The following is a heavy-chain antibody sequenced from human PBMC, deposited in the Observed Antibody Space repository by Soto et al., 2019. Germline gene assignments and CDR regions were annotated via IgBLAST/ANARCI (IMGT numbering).Heavy chain of an antibody. D-gene: IGHD3-3*01. CDR3: ARDVQLRLSFYFDY. CDR1: GFTFSSYG. J-gene: IGHJ4*02. V-gene: IGHV3-33*01. CDR2: IWDDGSNK. Sequence: QVQLVESGGGVVQPGRSLRLSCAASGFTFSSYGMHWVRQAPGKGLEWLAVIWDDGSNKYYADSVKGRFTISRDNSKNTLYLQMNSLRAEETAVYYCARDVQLRLSFYFDYWGQGTLVTVSS.